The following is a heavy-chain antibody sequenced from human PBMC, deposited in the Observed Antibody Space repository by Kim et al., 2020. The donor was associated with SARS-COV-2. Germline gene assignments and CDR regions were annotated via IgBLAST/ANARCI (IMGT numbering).Heavy chain of an antibody. D-gene: IGHD3-9*01. Sequence: SETLSLTCAVYGGSFSGYYWSWIRQPPGKGLEWIGEINHSGSTNYNPSLKSRVTISVDTSKNQFSLKLSSVTAADTAVYYCARGFGDYYDILTGWGQGTLVTVSS. J-gene: IGHJ4*02. V-gene: IGHV4-34*01. CDR3: ARGFGDYYDILTG. CDR2: INHSGST. CDR1: GGSFSGYY.